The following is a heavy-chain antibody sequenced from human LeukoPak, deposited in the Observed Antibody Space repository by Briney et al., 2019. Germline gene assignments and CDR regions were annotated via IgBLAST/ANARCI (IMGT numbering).Heavy chain of an antibody. CDR3: ARGYHTNYSSSTSCYKTNWSDP. J-gene: IGHJ5*02. D-gene: IGHD2-2*02. V-gene: IGHV1-69*05. CDR1: RGTFSRYA. Sequence: VKVSSTPARGTFSRYAISWVRQAPGHELEWMGGTSPFFGTANYAGKFQGRVTITTDESTSAAYMEMSSLSFEDTAVYGCARGYHTNYSSSTSCYKTNWSDPWGQGTMVTVSS. CDR2: TSPFFGTA.